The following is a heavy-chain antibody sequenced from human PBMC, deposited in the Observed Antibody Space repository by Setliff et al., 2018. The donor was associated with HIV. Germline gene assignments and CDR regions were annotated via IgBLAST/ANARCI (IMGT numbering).Heavy chain of an antibody. CDR3: AREGISGSYFDY. V-gene: IGHV1-2*06. CDR2: INPTSGDT. D-gene: IGHD1-26*01. J-gene: IGHJ4*02. CDR1: GYTLTGYY. Sequence: ASVKVSCKASGYTLTGYYMNWVRQAPGQGLEWMGRINPTSGDTNYAQKFQGRVTMTRDTSISTAYMELSRLKSDDAAVYYCAREGISGSYFDYWGQGTLVTGLL.